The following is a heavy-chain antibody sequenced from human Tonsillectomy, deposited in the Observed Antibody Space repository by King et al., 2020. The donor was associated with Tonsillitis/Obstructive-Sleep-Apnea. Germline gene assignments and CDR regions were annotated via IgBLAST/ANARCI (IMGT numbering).Heavy chain of an antibody. Sequence: VQLVESGGGLVQPGGSLRLSCAASGFTVSSTYMSWVRQAPGKGLEWASIVYYDGSTYYADSVRGRFTISRHNSKNTLYLQMNSLTAEDTAVYYCARVGMGPGGVDWWGQGTLGTVSP. D-gene: IGHD3-16*01. CDR1: GFTVSSTY. CDR3: ARVGMGPGGVDW. J-gene: IGHJ4*02. V-gene: IGHV3-53*04. CDR2: VYYDGST.